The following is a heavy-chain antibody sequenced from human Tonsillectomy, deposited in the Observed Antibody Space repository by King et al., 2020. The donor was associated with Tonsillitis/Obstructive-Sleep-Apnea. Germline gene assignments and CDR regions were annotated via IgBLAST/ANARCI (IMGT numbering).Heavy chain of an antibody. CDR3: ARRVDCSENNCFRWGWFDP. CDR1: GASLGSSSYY. D-gene: IGHD2-15*01. CDR2: FYYGGDS. Sequence: QLQESGPGLVKPSETLFLTCTVSGASLGSSSYYWGWIRQPPGKGLEWIGSFYYGGDSSYNPSLTSRITISVDSSKNQFSLRLYSVTAADTAVYYCARRVDCSENNCFRWGWFDPWGQGTLVTVSS. V-gene: IGHV4-39*01. J-gene: IGHJ5*02.